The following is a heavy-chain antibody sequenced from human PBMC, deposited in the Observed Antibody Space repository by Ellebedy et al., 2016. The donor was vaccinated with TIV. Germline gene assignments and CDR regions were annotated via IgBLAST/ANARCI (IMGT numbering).Heavy chain of an antibody. CDR2: IKQDGSEK. Sequence: GESLKIPCAASGFTFSSYWMSWVRQAPGKGLEWVAHIKQDGSEKHHLDSVKGRFTISRDNAKNSLYLQMNSLRGEDTAVYYCAREGGSYTHYFDYWGQGALVTVSS. J-gene: IGHJ4*02. CDR1: GFTFSSYW. D-gene: IGHD1-26*01. V-gene: IGHV3-7*03. CDR3: AREGGSYTHYFDY.